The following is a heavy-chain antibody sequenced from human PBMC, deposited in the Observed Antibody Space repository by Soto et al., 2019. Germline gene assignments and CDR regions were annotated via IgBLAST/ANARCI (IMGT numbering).Heavy chain of an antibody. CDR3: AKAGVDFGELSNWFDP. D-gene: IGHD3-10*01. CDR1: GFTFSSYG. CDR2: ISYDGSNK. J-gene: IGHJ5*02. Sequence: QVQLVESGGGVVQPGRSLRLSCAASGFTFSSYGMHWVRQAPGKGLEWVAVISYDGSNKYYADSVKGRFTISRDNSKNTLYLQMNGLRAEDTAVYYCAKAGVDFGELSNWFDPWGQGTLVTVSS. V-gene: IGHV3-30*18.